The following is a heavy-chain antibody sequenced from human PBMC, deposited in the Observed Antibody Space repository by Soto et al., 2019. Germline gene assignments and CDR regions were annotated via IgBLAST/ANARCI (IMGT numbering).Heavy chain of an antibody. Sequence: EVQLLESGGSLVQPGGSLRLSCVGSGFLFENFTMNWVRQAPGRGLEWMSAIANSGVTTLYADSVKGRFTISRDDFMKTLYLQMDSLTAEDTAVYYCAKHLGIHNAGGLDFWGQGTLVTVS. J-gene: IGHJ4*02. CDR3: AKHLGIHNAGGLDF. CDR1: GFLFENFT. CDR2: IANSGVTT. V-gene: IGHV3-23*01. D-gene: IGHD3-3*01.